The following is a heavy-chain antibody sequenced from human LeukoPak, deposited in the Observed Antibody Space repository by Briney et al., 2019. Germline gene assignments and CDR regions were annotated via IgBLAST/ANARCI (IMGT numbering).Heavy chain of an antibody. CDR1: GGTFSSYA. CDR3: ARGQIVVVPAAMGYGWFDP. J-gene: IGHJ5*02. D-gene: IGHD2-2*01. V-gene: IGHV1-69*01. CDR2: IIPIFGTA. Sequence: SVKVSCKASGGTFSSYAISWVRQAPGQGLEWMGGIIPIFGTANYAQKFQGRVTITADEFTSTAYMELSSLRSEDTAVYYCARGQIVVVPAAMGYGWFDPWGQGTLVTVSS.